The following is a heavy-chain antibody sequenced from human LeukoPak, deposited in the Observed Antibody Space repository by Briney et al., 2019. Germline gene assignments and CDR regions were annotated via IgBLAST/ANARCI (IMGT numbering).Heavy chain of an antibody. D-gene: IGHD2-21*02. CDR1: GFIFSTYA. CDR3: ARDLGAFCGGDCSAGY. V-gene: IGHV3-30-3*01. Sequence: GGSLRLSCAASGFIFSTYAMHWVRQAPGRGLEWVALISYDGSNKYYADSVKGRFSISRDNSKNTLYLQTSSLKPEDTAVYYCARDLGAFCGGDCSAGYWGQGTLVTVSS. CDR2: ISYDGSNK. J-gene: IGHJ4*02.